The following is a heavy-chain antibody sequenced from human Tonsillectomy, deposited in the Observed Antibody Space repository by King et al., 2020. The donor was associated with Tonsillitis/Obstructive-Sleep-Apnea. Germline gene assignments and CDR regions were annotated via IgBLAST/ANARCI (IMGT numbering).Heavy chain of an antibody. V-gene: IGHV3-21*01. CDR3: ARTQTTDDAFDI. CDR1: GFTFSSYS. J-gene: IGHJ3*02. Sequence: VQLVESGGGLVKPGGSLRLSCAASGFTFSSYSMNWVRQAPGKGLEWVSSISSIISFIYYADSVKGRFTISRDNANNSLYLQMNSLRAEDTAVYYCARTQTTDDAFDIWGQGTMVTVSS. CDR2: ISSIISFI. D-gene: IGHD4-11*01.